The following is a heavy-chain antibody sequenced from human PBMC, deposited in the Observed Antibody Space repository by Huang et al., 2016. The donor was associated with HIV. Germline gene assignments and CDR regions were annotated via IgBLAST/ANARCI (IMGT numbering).Heavy chain of an antibody. J-gene: IGHJ4*02. V-gene: IGHV1-8*01. CDR3: ARLTSGWYQDY. Sequence: QVQLVQSGPEVKKPGASVKVSCQTSGYIFSNYDINWVRQAPGQGLQWMGWRKPNSGKTAYGQNFQGRVTLTRSTSTGAAYMVLNSLTSQDTAVYYCARLTSGWYQDYWGQGTLVTVSS. CDR1: GYIFSNYD. CDR2: RKPNSGKT. D-gene: IGHD6-19*01.